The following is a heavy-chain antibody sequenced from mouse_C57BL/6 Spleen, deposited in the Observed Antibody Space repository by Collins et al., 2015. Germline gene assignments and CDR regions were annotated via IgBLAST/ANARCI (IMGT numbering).Heavy chain of an antibody. CDR1: GYSITSGYY. V-gene: IGHV3-6*02. Sequence: DVQLQESGPGLVKPSQSLSLTCSVTGYSITSGYYWNWIRQFPGNKLEWMGYISYDGSNNYNPSLKNRISITRDTSKNQFFLKLNSVTTEDTATYYCARYYRYDWYFDVWGAGTTVTVSS. J-gene: IGHJ1*01. CDR3: ARYYRYDWYFDV. D-gene: IGHD2-14*01. CDR2: ISYDGSN.